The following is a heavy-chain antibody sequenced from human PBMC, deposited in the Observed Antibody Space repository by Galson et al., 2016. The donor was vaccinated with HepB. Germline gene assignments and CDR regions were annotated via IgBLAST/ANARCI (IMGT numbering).Heavy chain of an antibody. CDR3: AREDIPAAGTGFDY. V-gene: IGHV3-48*03. CDR2: ISSSGNTI. D-gene: IGHD6-13*01. CDR1: GFTFSSYE. Sequence: SLRLSCAASGFTFSSYEMNWVRQAPGKGLEWVSYISSSGNTIYYADSVKGRFTISRDNAKNSLYLQMNSLRAEDTAVYYCAREDIPAAGTGFDYWGQGTLVTVSS. J-gene: IGHJ4*02.